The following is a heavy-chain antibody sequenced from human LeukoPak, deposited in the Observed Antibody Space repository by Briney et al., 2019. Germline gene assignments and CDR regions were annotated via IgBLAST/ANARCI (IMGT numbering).Heavy chain of an antibody. Sequence: SVKVSCKASGYSFTAYYMHWVRQAPGQGLEWMGGIIPIFGTANYAQKFQGRVTITADESTSTAYMELSSLRSEDTAVYYCARVYGGYYGSGSFGYWFDPWGQGTLVTVSS. CDR2: IIPIFGTA. J-gene: IGHJ5*02. D-gene: IGHD3-10*01. CDR1: GYSFTAYY. CDR3: ARVYGGYYGSGSFGYWFDP. V-gene: IGHV1-69*13.